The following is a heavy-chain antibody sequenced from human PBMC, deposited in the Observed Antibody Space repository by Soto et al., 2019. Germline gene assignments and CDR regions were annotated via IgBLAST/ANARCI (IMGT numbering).Heavy chain of an antibody. D-gene: IGHD6-19*01. J-gene: IGHJ3*01. CDR2: ISYDGSNR. V-gene: IGHV3-30*18. CDR3: TKDGGSGHSGTFDL. Sequence: QVQLVESGGGVVQPGGSLRLSCEVSGFTFRSYGMRWVRRTPGKGLEWVAVISYDGSNRYYVDPVKGRFTISRDNSKNTLYLQMNSLRAEDTAVYYCTKDGGSGHSGTFDLWGQGTMVTVSS. CDR1: GFTFRSYG.